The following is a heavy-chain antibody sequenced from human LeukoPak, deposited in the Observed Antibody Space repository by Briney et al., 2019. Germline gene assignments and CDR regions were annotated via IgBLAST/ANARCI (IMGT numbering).Heavy chain of an antibody. J-gene: IGHJ6*02. D-gene: IGHD3-10*01. Sequence: SQTLSLTCTVSGGSISSVDYYWSWIRQPPGKGLEWIGYIYYSGSTYYNPSLKSRVTISVDTSKNQFSLKLSSVTAADTAVYYCARSNVLLWFGDSQNYGMDVWGQGTTVTVSS. CDR3: ARSNVLLWFGDSQNYGMDV. CDR1: GGSISSVDYY. V-gene: IGHV4-30-4*01. CDR2: IYYSGST.